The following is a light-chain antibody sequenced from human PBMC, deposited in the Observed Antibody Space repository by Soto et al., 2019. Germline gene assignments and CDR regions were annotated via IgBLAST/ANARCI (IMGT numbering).Light chain of an antibody. Sequence: AIRMTQSPSSLSASTGDRVTITCRASKGISSYLASYQQKPGKAPKLLSYAASTLQSGVPSRFRGIGSLTYFTLTISCLQSEDFATYHCQQYYSYPFAFGQGIKLAIK. CDR2: AAS. J-gene: IGKJ2*01. CDR1: KGISSY. CDR3: QQYYSYPFA. V-gene: IGKV1-8*01.